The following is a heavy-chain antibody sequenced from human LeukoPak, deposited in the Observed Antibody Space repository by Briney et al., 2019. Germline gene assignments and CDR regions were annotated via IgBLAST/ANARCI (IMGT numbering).Heavy chain of an antibody. D-gene: IGHD1-26*01. CDR1: GGSISSYY. V-gene: IGHV4-59*01. CDR3: AREGEQPFYGMDV. Sequence: DPSGTLSLTCTVSGGSISSYYWSWIRQPPGKGLEWIGYIYYSGSTNYNPSLKSRVTISVDTSKNQFSLKLSSVTAADTAVYYCAREGEQPFYGMDVWGQGTTVTVSS. J-gene: IGHJ6*02. CDR2: IYYSGST.